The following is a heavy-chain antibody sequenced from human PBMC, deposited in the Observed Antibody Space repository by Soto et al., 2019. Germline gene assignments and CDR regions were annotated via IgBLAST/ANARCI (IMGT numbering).Heavy chain of an antibody. Sequence: SETLSLTCTVSGGSISSGGYYWSWIRQHPGKGLEWIGYIYYSGSTYYNPSLKSRVTISVDTSKNQFSLKLSSVTAADTAVYYCARDRRYCSSTSCTNWFDPWGQGTLVTVSS. V-gene: IGHV4-31*03. J-gene: IGHJ5*02. D-gene: IGHD2-2*01. CDR3: ARDRRYCSSTSCTNWFDP. CDR1: GGSISSGGYY. CDR2: IYYSGST.